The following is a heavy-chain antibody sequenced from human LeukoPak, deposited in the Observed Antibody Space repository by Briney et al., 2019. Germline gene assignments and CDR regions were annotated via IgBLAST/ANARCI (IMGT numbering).Heavy chain of an antibody. CDR2: MYYSGST. CDR1: GGSISSYY. V-gene: IGHV4-59*08. Sequence: PSETLSLTCTVSGGSISSYYWSWIRQPPGKGLEWIGYMYYSGSTNYNPSLKSRVTISVDTSKNQFSLKLRSVTAADTAVYYCARGFRGDNFDYWGQGTLVTVSS. CDR3: ARGFRGDNFDY. J-gene: IGHJ4*02. D-gene: IGHD3-10*01.